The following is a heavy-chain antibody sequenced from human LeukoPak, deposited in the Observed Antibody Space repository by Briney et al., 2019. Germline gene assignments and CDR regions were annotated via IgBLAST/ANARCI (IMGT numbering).Heavy chain of an antibody. V-gene: IGHV3-49*04. CDR1: GFTFGDYA. Sequence: PGASLRLSCTASGFTFGDYAMSWVRQAPGKGLEWVGFIRSKAYGGTTEYAASVKGRFTISRDDSKSIAYLQMNSLKTEDTAVYYCTRESIVVVPAAIYRLDYYYYYGMDVWGQGTTVTVSS. CDR3: TRESIVVVPAAIYRLDYYYYYGMDV. D-gene: IGHD2-2*02. J-gene: IGHJ6*02. CDR2: IRSKAYGGTT.